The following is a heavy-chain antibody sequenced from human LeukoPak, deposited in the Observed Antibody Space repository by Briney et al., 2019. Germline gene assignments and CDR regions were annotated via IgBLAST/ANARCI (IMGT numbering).Heavy chain of an antibody. Sequence: SETLSLTCAVYGGSFSGYYWSWIRQPPGKGLEWIGEINHSGSTNYNPSLKSRVTISVDTSKNQFSLKLSSVTAADTAVYYCAGGGASSSSAGTDYYGMDVWGQGTAVTVSS. V-gene: IGHV4-34*01. D-gene: IGHD6-6*01. CDR2: INHSGST. CDR3: AGGGASSSSAGTDYYGMDV. CDR1: GGSFSGYY. J-gene: IGHJ6*02.